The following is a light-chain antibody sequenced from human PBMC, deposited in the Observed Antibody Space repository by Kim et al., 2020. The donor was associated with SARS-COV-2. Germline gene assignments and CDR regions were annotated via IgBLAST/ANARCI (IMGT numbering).Light chain of an antibody. Sequence: APRKRDRISSGGNDIGSKSEQWYQQQQDQGHVLVIYYDRDRPSGIPERVSGSNSGNTDTLTISRVEAGDEADDDCQVWDSNSDNRVFGGGTQLTVL. V-gene: IGLV3-21*04. CDR3: QVWDSNSDNRV. CDR2: YDR. CDR1: DIGSKS. J-gene: IGLJ3*02.